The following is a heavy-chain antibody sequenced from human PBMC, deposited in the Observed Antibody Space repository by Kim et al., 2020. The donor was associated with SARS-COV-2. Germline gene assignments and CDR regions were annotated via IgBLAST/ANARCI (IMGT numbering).Heavy chain of an antibody. Sequence: GGSLRLSCAASGFTFSDYALHWVRQAPGKGLEWVSGISWSSGSIGYADSVKGRFTISRDNAKNSLYLQMNSLRAEDTALYYCAKDIELGGYCSSTSCYAYGGLDYWGQGPLVTVSS. CDR3: AKDIELGGYCSSTSCYAYGGLDY. V-gene: IGHV3-9*01. J-gene: IGHJ4*02. D-gene: IGHD2-2*03. CDR2: ISWSSGSI. CDR1: GFTFSDYA.